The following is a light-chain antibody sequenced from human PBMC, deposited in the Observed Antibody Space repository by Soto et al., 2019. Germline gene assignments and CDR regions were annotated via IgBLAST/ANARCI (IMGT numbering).Light chain of an antibody. CDR2: DAS. CDR1: QSISSW. V-gene: IGKV1-5*01. Sequence: DIQMTQSPSTLSASVGDRVTITCRASQSISSWLAWYQQKPGKAPKLLIYDASSLESGVPSRFSGSGSGTDFTLTISRLKPDDFAVYYCQQYGTSSWTFGQGTKVDIK. J-gene: IGKJ1*01. CDR3: QQYGTSSWT.